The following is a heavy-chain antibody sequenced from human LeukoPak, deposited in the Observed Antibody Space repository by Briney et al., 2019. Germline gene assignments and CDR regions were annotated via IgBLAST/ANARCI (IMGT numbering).Heavy chain of an antibody. Sequence: GGSLRLSCAASGFSFTKYAMNWVRQAPGKGLEWVAVVIGRSGATDYADSVKGRFTISRDNSKNTLFLQMNSLRAEDTAIYYCAKGAYDFLEIAYFDYWGQGALVTVSS. CDR2: VIGRSGAT. CDR3: AKGAYDFLEIAYFDY. J-gene: IGHJ4*02. D-gene: IGHD3-3*01. V-gene: IGHV3-23*01. CDR1: GFSFTKYA.